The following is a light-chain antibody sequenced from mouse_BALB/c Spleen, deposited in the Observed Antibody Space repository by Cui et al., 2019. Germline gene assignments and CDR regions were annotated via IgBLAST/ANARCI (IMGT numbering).Light chain of an antibody. J-gene: IGKJ2*01. CDR3: HQWSSYPPT. CDR2: STS. Sequence: QIVLTQSPAIMSASPGEKVTLTCSASSSVSSSYLYWCQQKPGSSPKLWIYSTSNLASGVPARFSGSGSGTSYSLTISSMEAEDAASYFCHQWSSYPPTFGGGTKLEIK. CDR1: SSVSSSY. V-gene: IGKV4-79*01.